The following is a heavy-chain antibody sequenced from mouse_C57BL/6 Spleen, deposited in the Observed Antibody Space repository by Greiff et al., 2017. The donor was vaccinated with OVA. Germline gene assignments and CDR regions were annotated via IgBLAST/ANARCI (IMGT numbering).Heavy chain of an antibody. Sequence: VQLKQSGPELVKPGASVKISCKASGYSFTGYYMNWVKQSPEKSLEWIGEINPSTGGTTYNQKFKAKATLTVDKSSSTAYMQLKSLTSEDSAVYYCARGGITTVVEWYFDVWGTGTTVTVSS. CDR2: INPSTGGT. CDR3: ARGGITTVVEWYFDV. CDR1: GYSFTGYY. D-gene: IGHD1-1*01. J-gene: IGHJ1*03. V-gene: IGHV1-42*01.